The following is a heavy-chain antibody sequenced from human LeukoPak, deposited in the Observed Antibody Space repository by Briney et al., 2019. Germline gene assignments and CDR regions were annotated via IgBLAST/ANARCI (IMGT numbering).Heavy chain of an antibody. J-gene: IGHJ6*02. CDR3: ARTQGATRGYYYGMDV. CDR2: IYYSGST. D-gene: IGHD1-26*01. CDR1: GGSISSYY. Sequence: SETLSLTCTVSGGSISSYYWSWIRQPPGKGLEWIGYIYYSGSTKYNPSLKSRVTISVDTSKNQFSLKLSSVTAADTAVYYCARTQGATRGYYYGMDVWGQGTTVTVSS. V-gene: IGHV4-59*01.